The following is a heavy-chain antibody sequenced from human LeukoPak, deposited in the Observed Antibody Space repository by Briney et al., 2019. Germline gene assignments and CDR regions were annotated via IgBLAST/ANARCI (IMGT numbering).Heavy chain of an antibody. Sequence: ASVKVSCKASGYTFPSYFMHWVRQAPGQGLEWMGIINPTGGSTTYAQKFQGRVTMTRDTSTSTVYMELSSLRSEDTAVYYCAVLDIVVVPAAISPRWFDPWGQGTLVTVSS. D-gene: IGHD2-2*03. CDR2: INPTGGST. CDR1: GYTFPSYF. CDR3: AVLDIVVVPAAISPRWFDP. J-gene: IGHJ5*02. V-gene: IGHV1-46*01.